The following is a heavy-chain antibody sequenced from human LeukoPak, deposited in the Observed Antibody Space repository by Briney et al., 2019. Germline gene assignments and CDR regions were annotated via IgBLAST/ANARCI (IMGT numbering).Heavy chain of an antibody. CDR1: GFTFSSYA. CDR2: ISYDGSNK. Sequence: GGSLRLSCAASGFTFSSYAMHWVRQAPGKGLEWVALISYDGSNKYYADSVKGRFTISRDNSKNTLYLQMNSLRADDTAVYYCARDTYGSGSYPTYYFDYWGQGTLVTVSS. CDR3: ARDTYGSGSYPTYYFDY. J-gene: IGHJ4*02. V-gene: IGHV3-30*04. D-gene: IGHD3-10*01.